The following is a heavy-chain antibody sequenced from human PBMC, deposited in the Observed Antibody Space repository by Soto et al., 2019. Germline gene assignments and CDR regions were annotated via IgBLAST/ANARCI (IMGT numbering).Heavy chain of an antibody. J-gene: IGHJ3*02. CDR2: ITIDGSSK. V-gene: IGHV3-30*03. CDR1: GFSFSTSD. CDR3: TRGPTHAAFD. Sequence: QVQLEESGGGVVQPGRSLRLSCVASGFSFSTSDMHWVRQAPGKGLEWVAHITIDGSSKYYADSVKGRFTVSRENSKNPVXLQINSLRPEATALYXCTRGPTHAAFD.